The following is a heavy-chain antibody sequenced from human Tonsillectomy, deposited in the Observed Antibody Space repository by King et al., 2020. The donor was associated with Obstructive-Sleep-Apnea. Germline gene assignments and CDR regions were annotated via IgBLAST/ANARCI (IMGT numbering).Heavy chain of an antibody. CDR1: GGSIISSHW. V-gene: IGHV4-4*02. CDR2: ISHSGDT. J-gene: IGHJ6*02. CDR3: ARGVTKIVIVPGADQNSYYYPMDV. D-gene: IGHD2/OR15-2a*01. Sequence: VQLQESGPGLVKPSGTLSLTCAVSGGSIISSHWWTWVRQSPGKGLEWIGEISHSGDTNYNPSLKSRVTISVDKAKNQFSLRLSSVTAADTAVFYCARGVTKIVIVPGADQNSYYYPMDVWGQGTTVTVSS.